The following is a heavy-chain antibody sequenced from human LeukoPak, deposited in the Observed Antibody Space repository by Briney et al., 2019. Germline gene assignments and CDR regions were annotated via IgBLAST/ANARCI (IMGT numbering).Heavy chain of an antibody. CDR2: ISSTSGSR. CDR1: GLAFSSYP. V-gene: IGHV3-23*01. D-gene: IGHD3-9*01. Sequence: GGSLRLSCAASGLAFSSYPMSWVRQAPGKGLEWVSVISSTSGSRYYADSVKGRFTISRDNSKNTLYLEMNSLRAEDTAVYYCAKEDLILTGRFDYWGQGTLVTVSS. CDR3: AKEDLILTGRFDY. J-gene: IGHJ4*02.